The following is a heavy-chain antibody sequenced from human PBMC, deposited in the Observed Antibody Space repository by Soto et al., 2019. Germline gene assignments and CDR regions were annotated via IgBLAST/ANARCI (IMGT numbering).Heavy chain of an antibody. CDR1: GFTFTSSA. Sequence: EVNLLESGGGLVQPGGSLRLSCAASGFTFTSSAMSWDRQAPGKGLEWVSLISISGSDTYYADSVKGRFTISRDNSKNTLFLQMNNLRVGHTAIYYRTKDRPGGSCTTYPCYFPHVWVQGTTVTVTS. CDR3: TKDRPGGSCTTYPCYFPHV. D-gene: IGHD1-1*01. J-gene: IGHJ6*02. V-gene: IGHV3-23*01. CDR2: ISISGSDT.